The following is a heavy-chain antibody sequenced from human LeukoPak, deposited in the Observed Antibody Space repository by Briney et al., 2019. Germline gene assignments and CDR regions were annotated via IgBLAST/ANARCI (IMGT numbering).Heavy chain of an antibody. Sequence: SETLSLTCTVSGGSISSYYWSWIRQPPGKGLEWIGYIYYSGSTNYNPSLKSRVTISVDTSKNQFSLKLSSVTAADTAVYYCARPTIFGVVTPGVAMDVWGQGTTVTVSS. CDR1: GGSISSYY. J-gene: IGHJ6*02. V-gene: IGHV4-59*08. D-gene: IGHD3-3*01. CDR3: ARPTIFGVVTPGVAMDV. CDR2: IYYSGST.